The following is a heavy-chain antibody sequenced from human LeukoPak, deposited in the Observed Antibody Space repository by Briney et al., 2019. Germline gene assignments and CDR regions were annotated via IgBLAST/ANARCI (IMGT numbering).Heavy chain of an antibody. CDR2: ISYDGSNK. CDR1: GFTFSSYG. Sequence: PRGSLRLSCAASGFTFSSYGMHWVRQAPGKGLEWVAVISYDGSNKYYADSVKGRFTISRDNSKNTLYLQMNSLRAEDTAVYYCAKDRRFRSSWYFGWYFDYWGQGTLVTVSS. V-gene: IGHV3-30*18. J-gene: IGHJ4*02. CDR3: AKDRRFRSSWYFGWYFDY. D-gene: IGHD6-13*01.